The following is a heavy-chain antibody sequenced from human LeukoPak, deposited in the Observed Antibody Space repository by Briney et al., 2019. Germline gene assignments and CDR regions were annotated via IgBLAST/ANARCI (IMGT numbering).Heavy chain of an antibody. CDR2: FHHSGST. J-gene: IGHJ4*02. Sequence: SETLSLTCTVSDYSISNGYYWGWIRQPPGKGLEWIGFFHHSGSTNYNPSFKSRVTISADTSNNHFSLRLTSVTAADTAVYYCAGGWLPDKNDFWGQGTLVTVSA. V-gene: IGHV4-38-2*02. CDR3: AGGWLPDKNDF. D-gene: IGHD5-24*01. CDR1: DYSISNGYY.